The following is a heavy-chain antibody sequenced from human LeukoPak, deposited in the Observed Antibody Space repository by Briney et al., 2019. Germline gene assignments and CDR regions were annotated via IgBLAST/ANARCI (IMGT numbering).Heavy chain of an antibody. V-gene: IGHV3-21*01. D-gene: IGHD3-10*01. CDR1: GFTFSSYS. J-gene: IGHJ4*02. Sequence: PGGSLRLSCAASGFTFSSYSMNWVRQAPGKGLEWVSSISSSSYIYYADSVKGRFTISRDNAKNSLYLQINSLRAEDTAVYYCARGDYYGSGTPGYWGQGILVTVSS. CDR2: ISSSSYI. CDR3: ARGDYYGSGTPGY.